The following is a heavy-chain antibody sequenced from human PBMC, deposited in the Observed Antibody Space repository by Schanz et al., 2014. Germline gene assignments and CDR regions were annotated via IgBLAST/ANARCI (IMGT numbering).Heavy chain of an antibody. CDR2: VSRSTPDI. CDR1: GFTFSSYS. Sequence: EVHLLESGGGLVQPGGSLRLSCAASGFTFSSYSMNWVRQAPGKGLEWVSYVSRSTPDIYYADSVKGRFTISRDNTKNSLFLQLNSLRADDTAVYYCANNWNLDYWGQGTLVTVSS. CDR3: ANNWNLDY. J-gene: IGHJ4*02. V-gene: IGHV3-21*04. D-gene: IGHD1-20*01.